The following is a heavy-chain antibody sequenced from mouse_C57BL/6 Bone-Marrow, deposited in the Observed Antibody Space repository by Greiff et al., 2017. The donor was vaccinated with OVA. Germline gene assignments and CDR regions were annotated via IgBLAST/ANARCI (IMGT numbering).Heavy chain of an antibody. CDR3: TNYYGSSS. CDR1: GYTFTSYW. D-gene: IGHD1-1*01. V-gene: IGHV1-5*01. CDR2: IYPGNSDT. J-gene: IGHJ2*01. Sequence: VQLQQSGTVLARPGASVKMSCKTSGYTFTSYWMHWVKQRPGQGLEWIGAIYPGNSDTSYNQKFKGKATLTAVTSASTAYMELSSLTNEDSAVYYCTNYYGSSSWGQGTTLTVSS.